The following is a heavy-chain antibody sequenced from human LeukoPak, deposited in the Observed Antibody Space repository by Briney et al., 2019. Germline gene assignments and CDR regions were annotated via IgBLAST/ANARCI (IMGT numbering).Heavy chain of an antibody. Sequence: PGGSLRLSCTASGFTLSHYEVNWVRQAPGKGLEWVSYTPTSDTTLFYADSIKGRFTVSRDNANNLLYLQMNTLRADDTALYYCAREMPNCGGDCYDLWGQGTLVTVSS. V-gene: IGHV3-48*03. J-gene: IGHJ4*02. CDR2: TPTSDTTL. D-gene: IGHD2-21*01. CDR3: AREMPNCGGDCYDL. CDR1: GFTLSHYE.